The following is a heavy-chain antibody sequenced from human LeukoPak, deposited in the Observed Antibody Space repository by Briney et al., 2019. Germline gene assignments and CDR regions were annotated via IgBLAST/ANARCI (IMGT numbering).Heavy chain of an antibody. D-gene: IGHD3-10*01. Sequence: GGSLRLSCAASGFTVSSNYMSWVRQAPGKGLEWVSVIYSGGSTYYADSVKGRFTISRDNSKNTLYLQMNSLRAEDTAVYYCARDPRNGFGELFFDYWGQGTLVTVSS. CDR3: ARDPRNGFGELFFDY. J-gene: IGHJ4*02. CDR1: GFTVSSNY. CDR2: IYSGGST. V-gene: IGHV3-66*01.